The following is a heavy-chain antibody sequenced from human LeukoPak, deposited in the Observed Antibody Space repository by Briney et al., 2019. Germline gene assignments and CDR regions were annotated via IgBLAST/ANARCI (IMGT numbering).Heavy chain of an antibody. CDR2: IYYSGST. CDR3: ARGDGMDV. J-gene: IGHJ6*02. V-gene: IGHV4-61*01. CDR1: GGSISSSSYY. Sequence: SETLSLTCTVSGGSISSSSYYWSWIRQPPGKGLEWIGYIYYSGSTNYNPSLKSRVTMSVDTSKNQFPLKLSSVTAADTAVYYCARGDGMDVWGQGTTVTVSS.